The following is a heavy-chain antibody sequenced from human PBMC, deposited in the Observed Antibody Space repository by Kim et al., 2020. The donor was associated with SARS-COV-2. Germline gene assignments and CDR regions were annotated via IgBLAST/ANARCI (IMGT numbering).Heavy chain of an antibody. CDR3: ARGYCSGGSCYSGVDWFDP. CDR1: GGSISSYY. CDR2: IYYSGST. D-gene: IGHD2-15*01. Sequence: SETLSLTCTVSGGSISSYYWSWIRQPPGKGLEWIGYIYYSGSTNYNPSLKSRVTISVDTSKNQFSLKLSSVTAADTAVYYCARGYCSGGSCYSGVDWFDPWGQGTLVTVSS. V-gene: IGHV4-59*13. J-gene: IGHJ5*02.